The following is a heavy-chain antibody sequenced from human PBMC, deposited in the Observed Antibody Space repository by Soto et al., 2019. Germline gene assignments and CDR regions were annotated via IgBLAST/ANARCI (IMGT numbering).Heavy chain of an antibody. CDR1: GYSFTSYW. J-gene: IGHJ4*02. V-gene: IGHV5-10-1*01. D-gene: IGHD6-13*01. Sequence: PGESLKISCKGSGYSFTSYWISWVRQMPGKGLEWMGRIDPSDSYTNYSPSFQGHVTISADKSISTAYLQWSSLKASDTAMYHCARHAGIAAAAADYWGQGTLVTVSS. CDR3: ARHAGIAAAAADY. CDR2: IDPSDSYT.